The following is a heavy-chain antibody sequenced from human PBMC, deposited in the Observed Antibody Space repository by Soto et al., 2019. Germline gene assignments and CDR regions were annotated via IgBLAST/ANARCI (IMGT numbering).Heavy chain of an antibody. CDR2: IYYSGST. CDR1: GGSVSSGSYY. D-gene: IGHD3-22*01. CDR3: AIQDGHYYDSSGYYPFDY. J-gene: IGHJ4*02. V-gene: IGHV4-61*01. Sequence: QVQLQESGPGLVKPSETLSLTCTVSGGSVSSGSYYWSWIRQPPGKGLEWIGYIYYSGSTNYNPSLKSRVTISVDTSKNQFSLKLSSVTAADTAVYYCAIQDGHYYDSSGYYPFDYWGQGTLVTVSS.